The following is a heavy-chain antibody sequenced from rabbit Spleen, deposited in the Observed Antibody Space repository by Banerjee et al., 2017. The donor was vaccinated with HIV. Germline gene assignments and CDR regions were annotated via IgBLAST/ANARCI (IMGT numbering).Heavy chain of an antibody. D-gene: IGHD1-1*01. J-gene: IGHJ4*01. CDR3: ARDLVGVIGWNFYL. Sequence: QQQLVESGGGLVQPEGSLTLTCKASGFSFSDRDVMCWVRQAQGKGLEWIACINAATGKPVYATWAKGRFTISRTSSTTVTLRMTSLTAADRATYFCARDLVGVIGWNFYLWGPGTLVTVS. CDR1: GFSFSDRDV. CDR2: INAATGKP. V-gene: IGHV1S45*01.